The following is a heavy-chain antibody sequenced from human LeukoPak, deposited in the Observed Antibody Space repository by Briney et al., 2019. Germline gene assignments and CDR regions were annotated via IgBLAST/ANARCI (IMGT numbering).Heavy chain of an antibody. V-gene: IGHV4-4*07. CDR2: IYTSGST. Sequence: PSETLSLTCSVSAGSITSYYWSWIRQAAGKGLEWIGRIYTSGSTNYNPSLKSRVTMSVDTSKNQFSLKLYSVTAADTAVYYCARRGGSGTYYDGSFDYWGQGTLVTVSS. D-gene: IGHD1-26*01. J-gene: IGHJ4*02. CDR3: ARRGGSGTYYDGSFDY. CDR1: AGSITSYY.